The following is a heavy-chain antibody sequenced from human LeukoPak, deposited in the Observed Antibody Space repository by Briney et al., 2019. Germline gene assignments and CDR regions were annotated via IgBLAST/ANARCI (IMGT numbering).Heavy chain of an antibody. Sequence: SSVKVSCKASGGAFSSYAISWVRQAPGQGLEWMGGIIPIFGTANYAQKFQGRVTITTDESTSTAYMELSSLRSEDTAVYYCARVRPYYYYMDVWSKGTTVTVSS. V-gene: IGHV1-69*05. CDR1: GGAFSSYA. CDR2: IIPIFGTA. J-gene: IGHJ6*03. CDR3: ARVRPYYYYMDV.